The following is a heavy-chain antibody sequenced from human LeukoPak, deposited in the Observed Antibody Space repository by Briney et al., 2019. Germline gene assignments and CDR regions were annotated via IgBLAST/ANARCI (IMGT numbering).Heavy chain of an antibody. CDR3: TRDLMDYDVSTGLHHYYMDV. Sequence: PGGSLRLSCAASGCTFSSYAMSWVRQAPRKGLVWVSRINGDGRNINYADSVRGRFTISRDNAKNTLYLQMNTLRVEDTAVYYCTRDLMDYDVSTGLHHYYMDVWGQGTTVTVSS. CDR2: INGDGRNI. D-gene: IGHD3-9*01. J-gene: IGHJ6*02. CDR1: GCTFSSYA. V-gene: IGHV3-74*01.